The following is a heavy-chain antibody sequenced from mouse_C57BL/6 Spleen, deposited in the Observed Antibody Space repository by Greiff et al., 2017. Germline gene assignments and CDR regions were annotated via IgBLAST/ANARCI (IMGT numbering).Heavy chain of an antibody. Sequence: LVESGAELVRPGASVTLSCKASGYTFTDYEMHWVKQTPVHGLEWIGAIDPETGGTAYNQKFKGKDILAADKSSSTAYMELRSLTSEDSAVYYCTRDWAPDYWGQGTTLTVSS. CDR3: TRDWAPDY. J-gene: IGHJ2*01. V-gene: IGHV1-15*01. CDR1: GYTFTDYE. D-gene: IGHD4-1*01. CDR2: IDPETGGT.